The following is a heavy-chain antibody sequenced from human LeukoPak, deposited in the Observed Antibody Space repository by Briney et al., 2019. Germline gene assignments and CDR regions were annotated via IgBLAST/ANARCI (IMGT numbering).Heavy chain of an antibody. D-gene: IGHD6-19*01. CDR1: GYTFNAYY. CDR2: IIPLLGTA. V-gene: IGHV1-69*06. Sequence: SVKVSCKASGYTFNAYYMYWVRQAPGQGLEWMGGIIPLLGTANYAQKFQGRVTITADTSSSTVYMELRSLRSDDTAVYYCARGSRTGWYYFDYWGQGTLVTVSS. CDR3: ARGSRTGWYYFDY. J-gene: IGHJ4*02.